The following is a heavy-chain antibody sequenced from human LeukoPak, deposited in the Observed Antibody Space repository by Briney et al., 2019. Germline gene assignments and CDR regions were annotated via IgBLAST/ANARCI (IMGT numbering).Heavy chain of an antibody. CDR2: IYYSGST. V-gene: IGHV4-39*01. CDR3: ARHVPTPYYGTSGPFDY. CDR1: GGSISSNSFY. J-gene: IGHJ4*02. D-gene: IGHD3-22*01. Sequence: SETLSLTCIVSGGSISSNSFYWGWIRQPPGKGMEWIGSIYYSGSTYYNPSLKSRVTISVDTSKNQFSLKLTSVTAADTAVYFCARHVPTPYYGTSGPFDYWGQGTLVTASS.